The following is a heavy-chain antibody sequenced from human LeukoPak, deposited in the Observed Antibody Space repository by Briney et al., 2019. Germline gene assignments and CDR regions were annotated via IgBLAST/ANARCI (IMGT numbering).Heavy chain of an antibody. CDR2: TGSTGVST. D-gene: IGHD2-2*01. CDR3: AKDPGVVPAHYFDY. Sequence: PGGSLRLSCAASGFTFSSYAMNWVRQAPGKGLGWVSGTGSTGVSTFYADSVKGRLTVSRDNSKNTLSLQMNSLRAEDTAVYYCAKDPGVVPAHYFDYWGQGTLVTVSS. J-gene: IGHJ4*02. V-gene: IGHV3-23*01. CDR1: GFTFSSYA.